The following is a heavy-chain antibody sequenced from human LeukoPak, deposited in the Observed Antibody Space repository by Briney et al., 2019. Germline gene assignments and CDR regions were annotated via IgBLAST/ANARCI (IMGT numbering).Heavy chain of an antibody. D-gene: IGHD3-16*01. CDR1: GDSISNYNSY. Sequence: SETLSLTCTVSGDSISNYNSYRGWIRQPPGKGLEWIGSLYYSGSSYYNPSLKSRVTISADTSENQFSLRLTSVTAADTAVYYCARNSGYAQEYWGQGTLVTVSS. CDR3: ARNSGYAQEY. CDR2: LYYSGSS. V-gene: IGHV4-39*07. J-gene: IGHJ4*02.